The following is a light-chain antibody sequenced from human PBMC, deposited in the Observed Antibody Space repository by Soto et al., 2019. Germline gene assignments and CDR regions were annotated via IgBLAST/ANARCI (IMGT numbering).Light chain of an antibody. CDR3: QQYDDSPGT. J-gene: IGKJ1*01. CDR1: QSVSSSY. Sequence: IVLTQSPGTLSLSPGERATLSCRASQSVSSSYLAWYQQKPGQAPRLLIYGASNRATAIPDRFRGSGSGTDFTLTISRLEPEDFAVYYCQQYDDSPGTFGQGTKVEIK. CDR2: GAS. V-gene: IGKV3-20*01.